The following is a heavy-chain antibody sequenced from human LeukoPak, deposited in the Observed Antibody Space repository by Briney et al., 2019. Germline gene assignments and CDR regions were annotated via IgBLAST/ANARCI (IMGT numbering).Heavy chain of an antibody. Sequence: GGSLRLSCAAPGFTFSSYSMNWVRQAPGKGLEWVSSISSSSSYIYYADSVKGRFTISRDNAKNSLYLQMNSLRAEDTAVYYCASTIFGVVTRVDYWGQGTLVTVSS. CDR3: ASTIFGVVTRVDY. D-gene: IGHD3-3*01. V-gene: IGHV3-21*01. CDR2: ISSSSSYI. J-gene: IGHJ4*02. CDR1: GFTFSSYS.